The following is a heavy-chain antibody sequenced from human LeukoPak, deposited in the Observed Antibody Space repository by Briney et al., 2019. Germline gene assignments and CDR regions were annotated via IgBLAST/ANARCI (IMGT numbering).Heavy chain of an antibody. CDR1: GFTFRRYW. V-gene: IGHV3-7*01. Sequence: GGSLRLSCAASGFTFRRYWMSWVRQAPGKGLEWVANIKQDGSEKNYVDSVKGRFAISRDNANNSLHLQMNSLRAEDTAVYYCARDQGYSSGWYPNLGLYYYYGMDVWGQGTTVTVSS. J-gene: IGHJ6*02. CDR3: ARDQGYSSGWYPNLGLYYYYGMDV. D-gene: IGHD6-19*01. CDR2: IKQDGSEK.